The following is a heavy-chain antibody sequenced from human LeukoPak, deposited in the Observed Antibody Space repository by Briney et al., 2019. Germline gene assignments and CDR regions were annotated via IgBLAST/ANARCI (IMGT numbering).Heavy chain of an antibody. D-gene: IGHD5/OR15-5a*01. V-gene: IGHV3-30-3*01. CDR3: AREPSGNFGQLVSSAEYFQH. CDR2: ISFDGDNE. CDR1: GFTFSIYA. J-gene: IGHJ1*01. Sequence: PGGSLRLSCATSGFTFSIYAIHWVRQAPGKGLEWVADISFDGDNEYYTDSVRGRFMIARDNSKNTVYLQMNSLTIEDTAVYYCAREPSGNFGQLVSSAEYFQHWGQGTRVTVSS.